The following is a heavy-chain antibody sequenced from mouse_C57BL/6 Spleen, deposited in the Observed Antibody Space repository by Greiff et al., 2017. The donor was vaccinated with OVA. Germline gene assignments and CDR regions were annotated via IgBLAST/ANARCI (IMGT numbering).Heavy chain of an antibody. Sequence: VQLQQSGPGLVQPSQSLSITCTVSGFSLTSYGVHWVRQSPGKGLEWLGVIWSGGSTDYNAAFISRLSISKDNSKSQVFFKMNSLQADDTAIYYCARSGGNYNWYFDVWGTGTTVTVSS. CDR3: ARSGGNYNWYFDV. CDR1: GFSLTSYG. J-gene: IGHJ1*03. CDR2: IWSGGST. V-gene: IGHV2-2*01. D-gene: IGHD2-1*01.